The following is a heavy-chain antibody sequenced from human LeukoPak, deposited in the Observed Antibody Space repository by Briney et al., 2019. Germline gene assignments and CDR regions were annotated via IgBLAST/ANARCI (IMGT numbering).Heavy chain of an antibody. V-gene: IGHV1-3*01. CDR3: ARDRVTTNLRRLHFDY. CDR1: GYTFTSYA. CDR2: INAGNGNT. J-gene: IGHJ4*02. D-gene: IGHD4-17*01. Sequence: ASVKVSCKASGYTFTSYAMHWVRQAPGQRLEWMGWINAGNGNTKYSQKFQGRVTITRDTSASTAYMELSSLRSEDTAVYYCARDRVTTNLRRLHFDYWGRGTLVTVSS.